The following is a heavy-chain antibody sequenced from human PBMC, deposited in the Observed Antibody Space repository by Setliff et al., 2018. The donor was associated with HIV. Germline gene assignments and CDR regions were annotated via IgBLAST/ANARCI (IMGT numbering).Heavy chain of an antibody. Sequence: HPGGSVRLSCAVSGFTFISYGMYWVRQAPGKGLEWVAFIRYDGSYRYYVDSVKGRFTISRDNSKNTMFLQMNSLRVEDTAIYYCAKMHTAMDPDTFDIWGQGTMVTVSS. CDR3: AKMHTAMDPDTFDI. CDR1: GFTFISYG. V-gene: IGHV3-30*02. D-gene: IGHD5-18*01. J-gene: IGHJ3*02. CDR2: IRYDGSYR.